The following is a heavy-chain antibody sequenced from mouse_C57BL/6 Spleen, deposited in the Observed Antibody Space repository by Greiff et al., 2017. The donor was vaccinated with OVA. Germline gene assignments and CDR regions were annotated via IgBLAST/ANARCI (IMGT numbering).Heavy chain of an antibody. V-gene: IGHV1-39*01. D-gene: IGHD2-2*01. CDR2: INPNYGTT. Sequence: EVQLQQSGPEQVKPGASVKISCKASGYSFTDYNMNWVKQSNGKSLEWIGVINPNYGTTSYNQKFKGKATLTADQSSSTAYMQLNSLTSEDSAVYYCATMVTTGGAMDYWGQGTSVTVSS. CDR3: ATMVTTGGAMDY. CDR1: GYSFTDYN. J-gene: IGHJ4*01.